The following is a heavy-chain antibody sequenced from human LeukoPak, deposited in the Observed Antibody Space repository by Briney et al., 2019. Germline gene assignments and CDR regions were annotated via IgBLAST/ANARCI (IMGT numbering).Heavy chain of an antibody. D-gene: IGHD6-19*01. V-gene: IGHV3-21*01. CDR1: GFTFSSYS. Sequence: KTGGSLRLSCAASGFTFSSYSMNWVRQAPGKGLEWVSSISSSSSYIYYADSVKGRFTISRDNAKNSLYLQMNSLTIEDTAVYYCARDAGYSTGWYPGYWGQGTLVTVSS. CDR2: ISSSSSYI. J-gene: IGHJ4*02. CDR3: ARDAGYSTGWYPGY.